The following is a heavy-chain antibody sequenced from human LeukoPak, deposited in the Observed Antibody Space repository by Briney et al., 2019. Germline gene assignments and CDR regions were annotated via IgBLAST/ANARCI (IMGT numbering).Heavy chain of an antibody. J-gene: IGHJ6*04. CDR3: ARATDYHGSGSYLPLYYFYGMDV. CDR2: ISYDGSDE. CDR1: GFTFSRHA. Sequence: GGSLRLSCAASGFTFSRHAMHWVRQSPGKGLEWAAIISYDGSDEYIADSVKGRFSISRDNSRNTLDLQMNSLTTEDTALYYCARATDYHGSGSYLPLYYFYGMDVWGKGTAVIVSS. D-gene: IGHD3-10*01. V-gene: IGHV3-30*04.